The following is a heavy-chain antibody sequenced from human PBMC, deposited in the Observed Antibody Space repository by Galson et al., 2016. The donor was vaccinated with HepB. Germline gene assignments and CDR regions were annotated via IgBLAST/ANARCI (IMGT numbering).Heavy chain of an antibody. V-gene: IGHV3-7*01. D-gene: IGHD3-16*01. CDR2: IQRDGVEK. CDR1: GFSISDSW. Sequence: SLRLSCAASGFSISDSWMSWVRQVPGKGLEWVANIQRDGVEKYYGDSVKGRFTVSRDNAKNSVYLQMDSLRLEDTSLYYCARLVFYGSRDFDIWGQGTLVTVSS. J-gene: IGHJ4*02. CDR3: ARLVFYGSRDFDI.